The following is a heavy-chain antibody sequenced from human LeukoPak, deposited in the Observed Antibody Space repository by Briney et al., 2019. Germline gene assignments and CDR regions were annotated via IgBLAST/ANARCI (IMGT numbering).Heavy chain of an antibody. CDR1: GGSISSYY. V-gene: IGHV4-59*08. CDR2: IYYSGST. J-gene: IGHJ5*02. CDR3: ARGYYYGSGSYPWFDP. Sequence: PSETLSLTCTVSGGSISSYYWSWIRQPPGKGLEWIGYIYYSGSTNYNPSPKSRVTIPVDTSKNQFSLKLSSVTAADTAVYYCARGYYYGSGSYPWFDPWGQGTLVTVSS. D-gene: IGHD3-10*01.